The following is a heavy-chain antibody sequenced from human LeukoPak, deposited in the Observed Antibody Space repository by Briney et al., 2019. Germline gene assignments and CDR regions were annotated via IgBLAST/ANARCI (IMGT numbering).Heavy chain of an antibody. CDR1: GFTFSSYA. V-gene: IGHV3-30*04. D-gene: IGHD6-19*01. J-gene: IGHJ4*02. CDR2: ISYDGSNK. Sequence: PGRSLRLSCAASGFTFSSYAMHWVRQAPGKGLEWVAVISYDGSNKYYADSVKGRFTISRDNSKNTLYLQMNSLRAEDTAAYYCQGSSGWYPVDYWGQGTLVTVSS. CDR3: QGSSGWYPVDY.